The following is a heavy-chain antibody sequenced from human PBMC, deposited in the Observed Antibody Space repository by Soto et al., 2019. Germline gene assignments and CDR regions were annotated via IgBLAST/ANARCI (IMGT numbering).Heavy chain of an antibody. J-gene: IGHJ5*02. D-gene: IGHD2-2*01. V-gene: IGHV1-18*01. CDR2: ISGYNDNT. CDR1: GYRFTSYG. CDR3: ARGIEVLPGPPLDP. Sequence: ASVKVSCKASGYRFTSYGISWVRLAPGQGLEWMGWISGYNDNTNYAQKFQGRVTMTTDTSTSTAYMELRSLRSDDTAVYYCARGIEVLPGPPLDPWGQGTLVTVSS.